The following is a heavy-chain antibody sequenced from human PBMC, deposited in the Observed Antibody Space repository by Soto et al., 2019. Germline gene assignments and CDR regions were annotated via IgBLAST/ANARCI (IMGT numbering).Heavy chain of an antibody. Sequence: SETLSLTCAVYGGSFSGYDWSWIRRPPGKGLEWSGEINHSGSTNYNPSLKSRETISVDTSKNQFSLKLSSWTAADTAVYYCARVLEYYYGSGSFTYYYYYGMHVWGQGTSVTVSS. V-gene: IGHV4-34*01. J-gene: IGHJ6*02. CDR2: INHSGST. CDR3: ARVLEYYYGSGSFTYYYYYGMHV. CDR1: GGSFSGYD. D-gene: IGHD3-10*01.